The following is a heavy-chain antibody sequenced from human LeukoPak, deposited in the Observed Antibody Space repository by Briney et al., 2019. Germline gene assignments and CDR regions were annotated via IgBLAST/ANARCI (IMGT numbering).Heavy chain of an antibody. Sequence: PGGSLRLSCAASGFTFSDYYMNWIRQAPGKGLVWVSRINSDGSSTSYADSVKGRFTISRDNAKNTLYLQMNSLRAEDTAVYYCASVVNEWGQGTLVTVSS. V-gene: IGHV3-74*01. CDR2: INSDGSST. CDR1: GFTFSDYY. D-gene: IGHD2-21*01. CDR3: ASVVNE. J-gene: IGHJ4*02.